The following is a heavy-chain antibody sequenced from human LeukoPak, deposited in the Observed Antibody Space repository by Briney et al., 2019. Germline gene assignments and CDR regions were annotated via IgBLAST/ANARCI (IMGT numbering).Heavy chain of an antibody. J-gene: IGHJ4*02. CDR2: IYTTGAT. Sequence: SETLSLTCTVSSGSINSYYWGWVRQSPGKGLEWITRIYTTGATQYIPSLKSRVTISIHTPTKQYTLNLRSMTDADTAVYYCGRKDYTASYYFLDFWSQGTLVAVS. V-gene: IGHV4-4*07. CDR1: SGSINSYY. D-gene: IGHD1-26*01. CDR3: GRKDYTASYYFLDF.